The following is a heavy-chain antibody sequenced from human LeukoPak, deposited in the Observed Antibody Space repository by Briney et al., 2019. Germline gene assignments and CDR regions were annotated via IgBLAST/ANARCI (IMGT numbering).Heavy chain of an antibody. Sequence: GGSLRLSCAASGFTFDDYAMHWVRQAPGKGLGWVSGISWNSGSIGYADSVKGRFTISRDNAKNSLYLQMNSLRAEDTALYYCAKATRIAVAGPYYFDYWGQGTLVTVSS. V-gene: IGHV3-9*01. CDR1: GFTFDDYA. CDR3: AKATRIAVAGPYYFDY. J-gene: IGHJ4*02. D-gene: IGHD6-19*01. CDR2: ISWNSGSI.